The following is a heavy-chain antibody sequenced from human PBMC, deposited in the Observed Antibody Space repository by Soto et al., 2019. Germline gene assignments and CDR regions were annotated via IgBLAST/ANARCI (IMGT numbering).Heavy chain of an antibody. V-gene: IGHV4-34*01. D-gene: IGHD6-13*01. J-gene: IGHJ4*02. Sequence: PSETLSLTCAVYGGSCSGYYWSWIRQPPGKGLEWIWKINHSGITNYKPSPKTRVTKPVEMSKIQFSLKLSSVTGADTAVYYCARGGGEQVVPAPISYKIEYWGQGTLVTDS. CDR1: GGSCSGYY. CDR3: ARGGGEQVVPAPISYKIEY. CDR2: INHSGIT.